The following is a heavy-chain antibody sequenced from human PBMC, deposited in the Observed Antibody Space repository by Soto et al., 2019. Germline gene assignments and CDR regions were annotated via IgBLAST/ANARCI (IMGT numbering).Heavy chain of an antibody. CDR1: GFTFSSYG. D-gene: IGHD5-12*01. CDR3: ARDTAGYSGYDSHYYYYYGMDV. V-gene: IGHV3-33*01. CDR2: IWYDGSNK. Sequence: GGSLRLSCAASGFTFSSYGMHWVRQAPGKGLEWVAVIWYDGSNKYYADSVKGRFTISRDNSKNTLYLQMNSLRAEDTAVYYCARDTAGYSGYDSHYYYYYGMDVWGQGTTVTVSS. J-gene: IGHJ6*02.